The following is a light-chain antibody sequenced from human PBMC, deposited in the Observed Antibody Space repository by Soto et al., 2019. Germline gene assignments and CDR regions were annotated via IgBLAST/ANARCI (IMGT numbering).Light chain of an antibody. CDR1: SSDVGGYDY. V-gene: IGLV2-14*03. Sequence: QSALTQPASVSGSPRQSIIISCTGTSSDVGGYDYVSWYQQHPGTAPKLLIRNVNTRPSGVSDRFSGSKSGSTAFLIISGLQAEDEADYYCSSYTSSSSVVFGGGTKMTVL. CDR3: SSYTSSSSVV. J-gene: IGLJ2*01. CDR2: NVN.